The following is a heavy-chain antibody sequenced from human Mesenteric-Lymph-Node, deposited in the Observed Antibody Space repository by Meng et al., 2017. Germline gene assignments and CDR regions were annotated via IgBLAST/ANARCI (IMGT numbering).Heavy chain of an antibody. V-gene: IGHV3-13*03. CDR1: GFTFSSYD. CDR2: IGTAGDT. J-gene: IGHJ4*02. D-gene: IGHD3-22*01. CDR3: ARDINPDYYDSSGLDY. Sequence: GESLKISCAACGFTFSSYDMHWVRQATGKGLEWVSAIGTAGDTYYPGSVKGQFTISRENAKNSLYLQMNSLRAEDTAVYYCARDINPDYYDSSGLDYWGQGTLVTVSS.